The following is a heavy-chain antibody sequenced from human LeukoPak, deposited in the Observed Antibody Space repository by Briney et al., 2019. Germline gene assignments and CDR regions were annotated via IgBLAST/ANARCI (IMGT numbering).Heavy chain of an antibody. J-gene: IGHJ4*02. CDR3: AQGRELVPGYFDY. Sequence: PGGSLRLSCAASGFTFSSYAMSWVHQAPGKGLEWVSAISGSGGSTYYADSVKGRFTISRDNSKNTLYLQMNSLRAEDTAVYYCAQGRELVPGYFDYWGQGTLVTVSS. V-gene: IGHV3-23*01. CDR2: ISGSGGST. D-gene: IGHD6-13*01. CDR1: GFTFSSYA.